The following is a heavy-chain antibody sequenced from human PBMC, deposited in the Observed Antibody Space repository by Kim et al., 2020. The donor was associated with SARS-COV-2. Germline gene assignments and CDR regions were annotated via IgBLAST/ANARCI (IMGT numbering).Heavy chain of an antibody. V-gene: IGHV3-23*01. Sequence: DSVKGRFTISRDTSKNTLYLQMNSLRAEDTAVYYCAKGRIITMVRGVIDYWGQGTLVTVSS. D-gene: IGHD3-10*01. CDR3: AKGRIITMVRGVIDY. J-gene: IGHJ4*02.